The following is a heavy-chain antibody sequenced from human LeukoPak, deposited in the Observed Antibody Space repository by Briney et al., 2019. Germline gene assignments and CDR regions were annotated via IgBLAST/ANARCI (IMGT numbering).Heavy chain of an antibody. D-gene: IGHD3-22*01. V-gene: IGHV4-59*08. CDR2: IYYSGST. CDR3: ARHSYDSSGYYSGYYFDY. Sequence: SQTLSLTCTVSAGSISSYYWSWIRQPPGKGLEWIGYIYYSGSTNYNPSLKSRVTISVDTSKNQFSLKLSSVTAADTAVYYCARHSYDSSGYYSGYYFDYWGQGTLVTVSS. CDR1: AGSISSYY. J-gene: IGHJ4*02.